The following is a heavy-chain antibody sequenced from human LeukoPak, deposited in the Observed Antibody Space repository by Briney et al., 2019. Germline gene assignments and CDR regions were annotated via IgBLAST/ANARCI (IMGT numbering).Heavy chain of an antibody. J-gene: IGHJ4*02. V-gene: IGHV1-46*01. CDR1: GYTFTSYY. D-gene: IGHD6-19*01. CDR2: INPSGGST. CDR3: ARPGYSSGWPHPFDY. Sequence: ASVKVSCKASGYTFTSYYMHWVRQAPGQGLEWMGIINPSGGSTSYAQKFQGRVTMTRDMSTSTVYMELSSLRSEDTAVYYCARPGYSSGWPHPFDYWGQGTPVTVSS.